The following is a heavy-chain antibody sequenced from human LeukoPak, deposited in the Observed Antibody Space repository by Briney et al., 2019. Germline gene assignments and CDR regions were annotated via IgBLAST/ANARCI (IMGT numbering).Heavy chain of an antibody. J-gene: IGHJ6*02. CDR1: GYTFTSYG. CDR2: ISAYNGNT. V-gene: IGHV1-18*01. Sequence: ASVKVSCKASGYTFTSYGITWVGQAPGQGLEWMGWISAYNGNTNYAQKVQGRVTMTTDTSTSTAYMELRSLRSDDTAVYYCARFKQVVAGETYDYYYGLDVWGQGTTVTVSS. D-gene: IGHD6-13*01. CDR3: ARFKQVVAGETYDYYYGLDV.